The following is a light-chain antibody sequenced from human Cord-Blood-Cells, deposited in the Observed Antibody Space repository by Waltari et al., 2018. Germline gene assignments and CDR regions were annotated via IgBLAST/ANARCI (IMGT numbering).Light chain of an antibody. J-gene: IGKJ2*01. CDR3: QQRSNWPYT. CDR2: DAS. Sequence: EIVLTQSLATLSLSPGDIATISCRSSQSVSSYLAWYQQKPGQAPRLLIYDASNRATGIPARFSGSGSGTDFTLTISSLEPEDYAVYYCQQRSNWPYTFGQGTKLEIK. CDR1: QSVSSY. V-gene: IGKV3-11*01.